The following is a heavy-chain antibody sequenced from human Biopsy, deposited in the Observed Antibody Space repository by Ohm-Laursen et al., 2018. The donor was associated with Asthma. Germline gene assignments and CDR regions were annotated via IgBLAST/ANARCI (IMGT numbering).Heavy chain of an antibody. CDR2: ISGSGGST. CDR3: ARGDSSNWSHYYFDY. V-gene: IGHV3-23*01. Sequence: GSLRLSCTASGFAFSSYAMSWVRQAPGKGLEWVSAISGSGGSTYYADSVKGRFTISRDKSKNTLYMQMNSLRAEDTAVYYCARGDSSNWSHYYFDYWGQGTLVTVSS. J-gene: IGHJ4*02. CDR1: GFAFSSYA. D-gene: IGHD3-22*01.